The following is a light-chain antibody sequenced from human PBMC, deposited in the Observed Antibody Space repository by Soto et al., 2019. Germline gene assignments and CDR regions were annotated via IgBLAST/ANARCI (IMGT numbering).Light chain of an antibody. Sequence: DIVMTQSPDSLAVSLGERATINCKSSQSVLYSPSIKNYLAWYQQKPGQPPKLLIFWASTRESGVPHRFSGSGSGTDFTLTIRSLQAEDVAVYYCQQYYTTPYTFGQGTKLEIK. CDR2: WAS. J-gene: IGKJ2*01. CDR1: QSVLYSPSIKNY. V-gene: IGKV4-1*01. CDR3: QQYYTTPYT.